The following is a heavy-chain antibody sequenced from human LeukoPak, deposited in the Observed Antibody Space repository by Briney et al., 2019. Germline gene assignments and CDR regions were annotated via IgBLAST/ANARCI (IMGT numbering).Heavy chain of an antibody. V-gene: IGHV4-34*01. CDR2: INHSGST. J-gene: IGHJ4*02. Sequence: KPSETLSLTCAVYGGSFSGYYWSWIRQPPGKGLEWIGEINHSGSTNYNPSLKSRVTISVDTSKNQFSLKLRSVTAADTAVYYCVAGYSYVYFDYWGQGTLVTVSS. CDR3: VAGYSYVYFDY. D-gene: IGHD5-18*01. CDR1: GGSFSGYY.